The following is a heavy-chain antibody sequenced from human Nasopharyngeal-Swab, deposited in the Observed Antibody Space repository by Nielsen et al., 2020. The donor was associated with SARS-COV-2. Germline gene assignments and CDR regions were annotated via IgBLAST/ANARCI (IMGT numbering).Heavy chain of an antibody. CDR2: IKSKTDGSTT. J-gene: IGHJ4*02. V-gene: IGHV3-15*01. D-gene: IGHD3-10*01. CDR3: AKEKYYGSGPYFDY. Sequence: WIRQPPGKGLEWVGRIKSKTDGSTTDYAVPVKGRFTISRDDSKNTMFLQMDSLKTEDTAVYYCAKEKYYGSGPYFDYWGQGTLVTVSS.